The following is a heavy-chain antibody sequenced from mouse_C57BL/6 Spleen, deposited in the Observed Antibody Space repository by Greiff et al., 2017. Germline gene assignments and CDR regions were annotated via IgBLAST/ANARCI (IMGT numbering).Heavy chain of an antibody. CDR2: INPGSGGT. D-gene: IGHD2-3*01. Sequence: LQESGAELVRPGTSVKVSCKASGYAFTNYLIEWVKQRPGQGLEWIGVINPGSGGTNYNEKFKGKATLTADKSSSTAYMQLSSLTSEDSAVYFCARDERLLFDYWGQGTTLTVSS. V-gene: IGHV1-54*01. J-gene: IGHJ2*01. CDR1: GYAFTNYL. CDR3: ARDERLLFDY.